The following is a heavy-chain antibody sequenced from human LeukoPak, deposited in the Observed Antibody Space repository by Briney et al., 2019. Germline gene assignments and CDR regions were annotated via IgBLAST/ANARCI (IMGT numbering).Heavy chain of an antibody. CDR3: ASSGSEDY. V-gene: IGHV3-48*03. CDR2: ISGSGSST. D-gene: IGHD3-10*01. CDR1: GFTFSSID. J-gene: IGHJ4*02. Sequence: PGGSLRLSCAASGFTFSSIDMNWVRQAPGKGLEWVSYISGSGSSTFHADSVKGRFTISRDNAKNPLFLQMHSLRAEDTAVYYCASSGSEDYWGQGTLVTVSS.